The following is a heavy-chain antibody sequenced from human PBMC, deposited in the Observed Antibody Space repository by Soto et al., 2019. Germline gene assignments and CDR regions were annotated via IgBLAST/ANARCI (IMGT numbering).Heavy chain of an antibody. CDR1: GFTFSSYA. CDR3: ARLPKGSMVTS. V-gene: IGHV3-23*01. CDR2: ISASGAST. D-gene: IGHD2-21*02. J-gene: IGHJ4*02. Sequence: EVQLLESGGGLAQPGGSLRLSCAASGFTFSSYAMAWVRQAPGKGLEWVSGISASGASTYYADSVKGRFTISRDESKNTLFLRIYSLRAEDTALYYCARLPKGSMVTSWGQGTLVTVSS.